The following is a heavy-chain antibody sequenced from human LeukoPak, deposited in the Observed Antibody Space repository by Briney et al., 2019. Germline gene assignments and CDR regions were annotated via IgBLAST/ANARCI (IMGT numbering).Heavy chain of an antibody. Sequence: ASVKVSCKASGDTITSYYMHLVRQASGQGLEWRGWIKPNIGGKTYEQKFQDRVNMSSDTLISTASMELRRLRSDATAVYYCARDLEYYDFWSGFLYWGPGTQVTV. CDR2: IKPNIGGK. J-gene: IGHJ4*02. D-gene: IGHD3-3*01. CDR3: ARDLEYYDFWSGFLY. CDR1: GDTITSYY. V-gene: IGHV1-2*02.